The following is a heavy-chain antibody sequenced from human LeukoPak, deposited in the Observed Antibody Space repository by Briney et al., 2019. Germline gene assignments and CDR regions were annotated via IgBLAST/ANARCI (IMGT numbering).Heavy chain of an antibody. V-gene: IGHV3-30-3*01. CDR1: GFTFSRYA. Sequence: GGSLRLSCAASGFTFSRYAMHWVRQAPGKGLEWVTVVSYDGINKYYADSVKGRFTISRDNSKNMLYLQMNSLRAEDTAIYYCARGRSDAFDVWGQGTMVTVSS. CDR3: ARGRSDAFDV. J-gene: IGHJ3*01. D-gene: IGHD3-10*01. CDR2: VSYDGINK.